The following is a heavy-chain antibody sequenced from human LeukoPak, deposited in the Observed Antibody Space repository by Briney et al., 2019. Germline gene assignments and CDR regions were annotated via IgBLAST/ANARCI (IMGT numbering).Heavy chain of an antibody. CDR3: ARDSSGHYYGYCDY. CDR1: GFSVSSNY. J-gene: IGHJ4*02. D-gene: IGHD3-22*01. CDR2: IRYDGSNK. V-gene: IGHV3-30*02. Sequence: PGGSLRLSCAASGFSVSSNYMSWVRQAPGKGLEWVAFIRYDGSNKYYGDSVKGRFTISRENSENTLSLQMNSLRDDDTAIYYCARDSSGHYYGYCDYWGQGTLVTVSS.